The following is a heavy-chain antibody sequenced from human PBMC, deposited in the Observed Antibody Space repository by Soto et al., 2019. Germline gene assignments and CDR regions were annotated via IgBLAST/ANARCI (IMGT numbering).Heavy chain of an antibody. V-gene: IGHV1-3*01. D-gene: IGHD5-18*01. J-gene: IGHJ4*02. CDR2: INAGNGNT. CDR1: GYTFTSYA. Sequence: QVQLVQSGAEVKKPGASVKVSCKASGYTFTSYAMHWVRQAPGLRLEWMGWINAGNGNTKYSQKFQGRVTITRDTSASTAYMELSSLRSEDTAVYYCARGQGGYSYEGYFDYWGQGTLVTVSS. CDR3: ARGQGGYSYEGYFDY.